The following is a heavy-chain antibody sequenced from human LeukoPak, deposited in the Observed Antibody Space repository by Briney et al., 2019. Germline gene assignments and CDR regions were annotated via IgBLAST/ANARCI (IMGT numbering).Heavy chain of an antibody. V-gene: IGHV1-46*01. D-gene: IGHD2-15*01. J-gene: IGHJ6*03. Sequence: ASVKVSCKASGYTFTSYYMHWVRQAPGQGLDWMGIINPSGGGASSAQEFQGRVTMTRDTSITTAYLELSSLRSDDTAIYYCARDVVVVVGASRSNFYFYMDVWGKGTTVTVSS. CDR1: GYTFTSYY. CDR2: INPSGGGA. CDR3: ARDVVVVVGASRSNFYFYMDV.